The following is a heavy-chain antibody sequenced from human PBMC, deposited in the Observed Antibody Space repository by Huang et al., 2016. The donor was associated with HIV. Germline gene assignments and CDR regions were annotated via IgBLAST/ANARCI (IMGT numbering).Heavy chain of an antibody. J-gene: IGHJ4*02. Sequence: QVQLQQWGAGLLKPSETLSLTCAVYGGSFSSYSWGWIRQSPGTGLHWVGEIDHSGATTYNPALQSRLTISVDTSKNQFSLRLTSVTAADTAVYYCASRRPRVRGGGGDFPSWGQGTLVTVSS. CDR3: ASRRPRVRGGGGDFPS. CDR1: GGSFSSYS. D-gene: IGHD3-10*01. CDR2: IDHSGAT. V-gene: IGHV4-34*01.